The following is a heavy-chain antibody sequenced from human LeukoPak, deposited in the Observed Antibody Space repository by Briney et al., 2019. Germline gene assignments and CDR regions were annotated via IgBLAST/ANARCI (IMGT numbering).Heavy chain of an antibody. Sequence: GGSLRLSCAASGFTFSSYSMNWVRQAPGKGLEWVSSISSSSSYIYYADSVKGRFTISRDNAKNSLYLQMNSLRAEDTAVYYCARDGGYSNYANSMDVWGQGTTVTVSS. CDR1: GFTFSSYS. CDR3: ARDGGYSNYANSMDV. D-gene: IGHD4-4*01. CDR2: ISSSSSYI. J-gene: IGHJ6*02. V-gene: IGHV3-21*01.